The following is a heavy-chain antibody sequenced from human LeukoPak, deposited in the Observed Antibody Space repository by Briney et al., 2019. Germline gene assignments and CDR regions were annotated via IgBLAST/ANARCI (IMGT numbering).Heavy chain of an antibody. D-gene: IGHD5-24*01. V-gene: IGHV3-49*03. J-gene: IGHJ4*02. CDR2: IRSKAYGVTT. CDR3: TRGQNPVEMATILFDY. Sequence: GGSLRLSCTASGFTFGDYAMSWFRQAPGKGLEWVGFIRSKAYGVTTEYAASVKGRFTISRDDSKSIAYLQMNSLKTEETAVYYCTRGQNPVEMATILFDYWGQGTLVTVSS. CDR1: GFTFGDYA.